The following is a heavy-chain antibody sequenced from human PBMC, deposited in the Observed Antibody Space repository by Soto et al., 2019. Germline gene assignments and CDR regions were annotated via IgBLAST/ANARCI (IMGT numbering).Heavy chain of an antibody. J-gene: IGHJ6*02. CDR3: ARVPPYYDFWSGYYSGYYYGMDV. CDR2: INHSGST. Sequence: KSSETLSLTCAVYGGSFSGYYWSWIRQPPGKGLEWIGEINHSGSTNYNPSLKSRVTISVDTSKNQFSLKLSSVTAADTAVYYCARVPPYYDFWSGYYSGYYYGMDVWGQGTTVTVSS. V-gene: IGHV4-34*01. D-gene: IGHD3-3*01. CDR1: GGSFSGYY.